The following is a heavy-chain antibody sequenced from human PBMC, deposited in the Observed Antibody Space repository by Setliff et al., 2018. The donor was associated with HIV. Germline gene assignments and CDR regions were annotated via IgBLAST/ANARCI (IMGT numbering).Heavy chain of an antibody. D-gene: IGHD6-19*01. CDR3: ERDGGYSGWYFVLGYFNS. CDR1: GGSVSSGPYY. Sequence: SETLSLTCTVSGGSVSSGPYYWGWVRLSPGKGLEWIGSVSHSGDTYYSPALKNRVSMSIDTSKSQFSLKLDSVIVANTALYYCERDGGYSGWYFVLGYFNSWGQGALVTVSS. J-gene: IGHJ4*02. CDR2: VSHSGDT. V-gene: IGHV4-39*02.